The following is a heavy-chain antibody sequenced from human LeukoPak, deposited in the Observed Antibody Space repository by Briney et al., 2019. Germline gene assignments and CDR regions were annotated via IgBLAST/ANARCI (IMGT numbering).Heavy chain of an antibody. CDR2: ISSSGSTI. D-gene: IGHD3-10*02. J-gene: IGHJ6*04. CDR3: AELGITMIGGV. CDR1: GVIFSSHG. V-gene: IGHV3-48*04. Sequence: GGSLRLSCAASGVIFSSHGMNWVRQAPGKGLEWVSYISSSGSTIYYADSVKGRFTISRDNAKNSLYLQMNSLRAEDTAVYYCAELGITMIGGVWGKGTTVTISS.